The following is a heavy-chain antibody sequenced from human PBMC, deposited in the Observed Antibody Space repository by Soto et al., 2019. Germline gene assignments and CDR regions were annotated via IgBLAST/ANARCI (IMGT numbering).Heavy chain of an antibody. CDR3: TRDPGDRTFEN. Sequence: QVQLVQSGAEVKKPGASVKVSCNTSGYTFTAYYIHWVRRAPGQGLEWMGWINPDSGDTSYAQKFHGRVTMTRDTSFDPAYMELSSLRSDDTAIYYCTRDPGDRTFENWGQGTLVTVSS. D-gene: IGHD2-21*02. J-gene: IGHJ4*02. V-gene: IGHV1-2*02. CDR1: GYTFTAYY. CDR2: INPDSGDT.